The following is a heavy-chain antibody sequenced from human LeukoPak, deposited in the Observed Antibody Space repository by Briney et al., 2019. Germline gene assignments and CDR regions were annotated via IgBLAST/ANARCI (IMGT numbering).Heavy chain of an antibody. V-gene: IGHV1-8*03. CDR2: MNPNSGNG. CDR3: ARELRRDDI. J-gene: IGHJ3*02. CDR1: GYAFTSYD. D-gene: IGHD1-1*01. Sequence: ASVKVSCKASGYAFTSYDIIWVRQATGQGLEWMGYMNPNSGNGGYAQKFQGRVTITTDTSISTAYMELSGLTSEDTAVYYCARELRRDDIWGQGTLVTVSS.